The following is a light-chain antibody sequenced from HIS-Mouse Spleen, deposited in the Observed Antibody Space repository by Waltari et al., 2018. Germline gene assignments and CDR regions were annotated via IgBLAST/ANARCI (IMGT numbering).Light chain of an antibody. V-gene: IGLV2-14*03. CDR3: SSYTSSSTLVV. Sequence: QSALTQPASVSGSPGQSITISCTGTSSDVGGYNYVSWYQQHPGKAPKLMIYDVSNRPSGVSTRCPGAKSGNTASLTISGLQAEDEADYYCSSYTSSSTLVVFGGGTKLTVL. J-gene: IGLJ2*01. CDR2: DVS. CDR1: SSDVGGYNY.